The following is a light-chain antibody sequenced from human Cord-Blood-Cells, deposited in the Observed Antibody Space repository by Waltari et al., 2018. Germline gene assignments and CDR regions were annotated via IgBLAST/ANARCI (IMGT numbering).Light chain of an antibody. CDR3: QQYNRYWT. Sequence: DIQMTQSPSTLSASVGDRVTITCRASQSISSWLAWYQQKPGKAPKLLIYDAPSLERGVPSRFSGSGSGTECTLTISSLQPDDFSTYYCQQYNRYWTFGQGTKVEIK. CDR1: QSISSW. V-gene: IGKV1-5*01. CDR2: DAP. J-gene: IGKJ1*01.